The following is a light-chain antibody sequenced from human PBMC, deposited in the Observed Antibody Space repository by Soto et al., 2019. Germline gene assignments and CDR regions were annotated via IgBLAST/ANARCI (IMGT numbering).Light chain of an antibody. Sequence: DIQMTPSPSTVSAYVGDSVTITCRASQSITTWLAWYQQRPGKAPKLLIYDVSSLQSGVPSRFSGSGSGTEFTLTISSLQPEDFATYYCQQAASFPITFGQGTRLEIK. CDR1: QSITTW. J-gene: IGKJ5*01. CDR2: DVS. CDR3: QQAASFPIT. V-gene: IGKV1-12*01.